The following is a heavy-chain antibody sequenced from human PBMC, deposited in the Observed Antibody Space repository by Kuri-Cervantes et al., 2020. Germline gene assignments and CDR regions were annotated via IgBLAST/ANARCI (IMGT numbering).Heavy chain of an antibody. D-gene: IGHD3-3*01. CDR2: IYTSGST. V-gene: IGHV4-61*02. Sequence: LRLSCTVSGGSINSGSSYWSWIRQPAGRGLEWIGRIYTSGSTNYNPSLKSRVTISVDTSKNQFSLKLSSVTAADTAVYYCASGVVITGICYYYGMDDWGQGTTVTVSS. CDR3: ASGVVITGICYYYGMDD. CDR1: GGSINSGSSY. J-gene: IGHJ6*02.